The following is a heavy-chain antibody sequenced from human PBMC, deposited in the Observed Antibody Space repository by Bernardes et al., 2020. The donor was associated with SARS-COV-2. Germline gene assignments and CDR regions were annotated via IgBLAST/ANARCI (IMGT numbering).Heavy chain of an antibody. J-gene: IGHJ4*02. V-gene: IGHV3-74*01. CDR3: ARDNNLNFDY. CDR1: GFTFRSYW. D-gene: IGHD1-20*01. CDR2: INGDGSNT. Sequence: GGSLRLSCGASGFTFRSYWMYWVRQAPGKGLMWVSLINGDGSNTNYVDSVRGRFTISRDNAKNTLYLQMNSLRAEDTAVYYCARDNNLNFDYWGQGALVTVSS.